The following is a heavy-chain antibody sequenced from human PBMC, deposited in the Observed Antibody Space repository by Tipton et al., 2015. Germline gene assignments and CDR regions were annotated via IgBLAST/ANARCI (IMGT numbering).Heavy chain of an antibody. D-gene: IGHD3-16*01. J-gene: IGHJ6*02. CDR3: AREGVWYGLRSKFFYYGTDV. V-gene: IGHV3-33*05. CDR2: ISHDGSKT. Sequence: SLRLSCEASGFSLSDYGMHWVRQAPGKGLEWVAVISHDGSKTDHAKSLEGRLTISRDNSKDTLYLQMNSLRAEDTGVYYCAREGVWYGLRSKFFYYGTDVWGQGTTVTVS. CDR1: GFSLSDYG.